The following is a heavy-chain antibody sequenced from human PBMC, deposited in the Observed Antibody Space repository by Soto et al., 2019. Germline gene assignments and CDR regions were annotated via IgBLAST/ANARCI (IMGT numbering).Heavy chain of an antibody. CDR1: GGSISSYY. D-gene: IGHD3-10*01. CDR3: ARSADYYGSGKRDDAFDI. CDR2: IYYSGST. V-gene: IGHV4-59*01. Sequence: PSETLSLTCTVSGGSISSYYWSWIRQPPGKGLEWIGYIYYSGSTNYNPSLKSQVTISVDTSKNQFSLKLSSVTAADTALYYCARSADYYGSGKRDDAFDIWGQGTMVTVSS. J-gene: IGHJ3*02.